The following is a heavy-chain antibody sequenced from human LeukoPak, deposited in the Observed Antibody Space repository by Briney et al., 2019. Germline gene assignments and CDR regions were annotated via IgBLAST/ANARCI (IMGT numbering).Heavy chain of an antibody. CDR1: GFTFINAW. D-gene: IGHD6-6*01. Sequence: GGSLRLSCAASGFTFINAWMAWVRQAPGKGLEWVGRIKAKAHGGTIEYAAPVKGRFTISRDDSKNTLYLQMNSLRAEDTAVYYCAKSGTAARSFDYWGQGTLVTVSS. CDR3: AKSGTAARSFDY. V-gene: IGHV3-15*01. J-gene: IGHJ4*02. CDR2: IKAKAHGGTI.